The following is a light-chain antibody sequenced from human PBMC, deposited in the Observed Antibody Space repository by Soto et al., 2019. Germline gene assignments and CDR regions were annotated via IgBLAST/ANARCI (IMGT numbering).Light chain of an antibody. V-gene: IGKV3-20*01. CDR2: SAS. CDR1: QSVSNY. Sequence: EIVMTQSPATLSLSPGERANLYCRASQSVSNYLAWYQYIPGQAPRLLIYSASSRATDTPRRFSGSGSGTDFTLTIGILEPEDFAVYYCQEYGSSPITFGQGTRLEIK. CDR3: QEYGSSPIT. J-gene: IGKJ5*01.